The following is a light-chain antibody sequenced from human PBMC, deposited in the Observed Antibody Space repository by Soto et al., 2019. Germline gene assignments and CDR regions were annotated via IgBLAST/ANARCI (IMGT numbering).Light chain of an antibody. CDR3: QQYNTYSPET. CDR1: QSVGSW. V-gene: IGKV1-5*01. CDR2: DAS. Sequence: DIQMTQSPSTLSASVGDRVTLTCRASQSVGSWLAWYQQKPGKAPKLLIYDASSLESGVPSRFSGSGSGTEFTLTISSLQPDDFATYYCQQYNTYSPETFCQGTKVQIK. J-gene: IGKJ1*01.